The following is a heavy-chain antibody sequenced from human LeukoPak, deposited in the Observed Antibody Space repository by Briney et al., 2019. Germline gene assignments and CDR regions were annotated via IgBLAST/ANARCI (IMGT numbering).Heavy chain of an antibody. CDR1: GYTFTSNA. J-gene: IGHJ6*03. CDR2: INTNTGNP. CDR3: ARWASMVRGEGYYYYMDV. V-gene: IGHV7-4-1*02. Sequence: GASVKVSCKASGYTFTSNAINWVRQAPGQGLEWMGWINTNTGNPTYAQGFTGRFVFSLDTSVSTAYLQISSLKAEDTAVYYCARWASMVRGEGYYYYMDVWGKGTTVTVSS. D-gene: IGHD3-10*01.